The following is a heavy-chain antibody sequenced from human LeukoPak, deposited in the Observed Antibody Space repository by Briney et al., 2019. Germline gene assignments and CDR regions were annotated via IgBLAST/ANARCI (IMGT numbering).Heavy chain of an antibody. Sequence: KPSETLSLTCTVSGGSISGYYWSWIRQPAGKGLEWIGRVYSSGSTNYNPSFESRVTMSVDTSKNQISLRLSSVTAADTAVYYCARGGPSTAAVPASWGQGTLVTVSS. J-gene: IGHJ5*02. CDR3: ARGGPSTAAVPAS. D-gene: IGHD6-13*01. V-gene: IGHV4-4*07. CDR2: VYSSGST. CDR1: GGSISGYY.